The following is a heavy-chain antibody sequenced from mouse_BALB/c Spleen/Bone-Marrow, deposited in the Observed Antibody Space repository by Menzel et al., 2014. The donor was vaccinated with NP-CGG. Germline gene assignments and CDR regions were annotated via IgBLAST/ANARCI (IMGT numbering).Heavy chain of an antibody. CDR2: INPGSDIT. Sequence: QVQLKESGAELVRPGTSVKVSCKASGYAFTNYLIEWVKQRPGQGLEWIGVINPGSDITNYNEKFKGKATLTADKSSSTAYMQLSSLTSDDSAVYFCARRDYRYAVGPFDYWGQGTTLTVSS. CDR3: ARRDYRYAVGPFDY. D-gene: IGHD2-14*01. J-gene: IGHJ2*01. V-gene: IGHV1-54*01. CDR1: GYAFTNYL.